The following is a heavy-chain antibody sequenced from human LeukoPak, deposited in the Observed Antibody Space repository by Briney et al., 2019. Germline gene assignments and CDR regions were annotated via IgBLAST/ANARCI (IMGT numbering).Heavy chain of an antibody. J-gene: IGHJ4*02. CDR3: ARVGRCSDGSCYGFDI. CDR2: IYHSGST. V-gene: IGHV4-31*11. Sequence: SETLSLTCAVSGGAISGSPYYWSWIRQHPGKGLEWIGYIYHSGSTYYNPSLRSRVNISVDTSKNQFSLQLSSVTAADTAVYHCARVGRCSDGSCYGFDIWGQGTLVTVSS. D-gene: IGHD2-15*01. CDR1: GGAISGSPYY.